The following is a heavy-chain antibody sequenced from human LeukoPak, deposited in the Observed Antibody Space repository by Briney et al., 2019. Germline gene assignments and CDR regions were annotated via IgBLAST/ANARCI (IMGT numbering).Heavy chain of an antibody. CDR3: ARDAYGGNSA. CDR1: GXSISSYY. D-gene: IGHD4-23*01. V-gene: IGHV4-59*12. CDR2: IYYSGST. Sequence: SETLSLTRTVSGXSISSYYGSWIRQPPGKGLEWIGYIYYSGSTNYNPSLKSRVTISVDTSKNQFSLKLSSVTAADTAVYYCARDAYGGNSAWGQGTLVTVSS. J-gene: IGHJ4*02.